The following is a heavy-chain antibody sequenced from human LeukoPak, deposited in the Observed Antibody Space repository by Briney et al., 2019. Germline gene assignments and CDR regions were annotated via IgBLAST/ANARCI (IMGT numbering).Heavy chain of an antibody. CDR2: IYYSGST. CDR3: ARWAGTTSFDY. J-gene: IGHJ4*02. D-gene: IGHD1-1*01. Sequence: PSETLSLTCTVSGGSISSYYWSWIRQPPGKGLEWIGYIYYSGSTNYNPSLKSRVTISVDTSKNQFSLKLSSVTAADTAVYYCARWAGTTSFDYWGQGTLVTVSS. V-gene: IGHV4-59*01. CDR1: GGSISSYY.